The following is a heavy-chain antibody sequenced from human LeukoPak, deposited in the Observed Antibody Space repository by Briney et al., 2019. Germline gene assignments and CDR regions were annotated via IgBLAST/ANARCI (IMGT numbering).Heavy chain of an antibody. CDR3: AIQKADLIAMIRGIIAY. J-gene: IGHJ4*02. CDR2: IKQDGSEK. D-gene: IGHD3-10*01. Sequence: GGSLRLSCATSGFTFSSYWMTWVRQAPGKGLEWVANIKQDGSEKYYVDSVKGRFTISRDNAKNSLYLQMNSLRAEDTAVYYCAIQKADLIAMIRGIIAYWGQGTLVTVSS. V-gene: IGHV3-7*01. CDR1: GFTFSSYW.